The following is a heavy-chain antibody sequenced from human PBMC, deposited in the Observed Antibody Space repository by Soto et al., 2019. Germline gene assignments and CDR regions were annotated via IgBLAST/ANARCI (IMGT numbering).Heavy chain of an antibody. CDR1: GFTFGNHA. V-gene: IGHV3-30-3*01. J-gene: IGHJ4*02. Sequence: QVQLVESGGGVVQPGRSLRLSCAASGFTFGNHAFHWVRQAPGKGPEWVAVISYDGVNQYYADSVKGRFTISRDNSKSTLYLQMSSLRPEDTAVYYCARGIQLWLRLFDYWGQGTLVTVSS. CDR2: ISYDGVNQ. CDR3: ARGIQLWLRLFDY. D-gene: IGHD5-18*01.